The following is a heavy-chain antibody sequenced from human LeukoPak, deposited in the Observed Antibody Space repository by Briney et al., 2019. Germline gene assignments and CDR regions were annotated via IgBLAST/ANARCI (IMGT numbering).Heavy chain of an antibody. Sequence: GASVKVSCKASGYTFTSYGISWVRQAPGQGLEWMGWINPNSGGTNYAQKFQGWVTMTRDTSISTAYMELSRLRSDDTAVYYCARSRARGYFDWLSFDYWGQGTLVTVSS. CDR1: GYTFTSYG. D-gene: IGHD3-9*01. CDR3: ARSRARGYFDWLSFDY. V-gene: IGHV1-2*04. J-gene: IGHJ4*02. CDR2: INPNSGGT.